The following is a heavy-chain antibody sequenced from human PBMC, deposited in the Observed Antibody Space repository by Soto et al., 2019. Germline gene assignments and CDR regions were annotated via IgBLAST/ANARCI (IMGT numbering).Heavy chain of an antibody. V-gene: IGHV3-30-3*01. CDR3: ARDGGDIVATKNRLVLYY. CDR1: GFTFSSYA. Sequence: GGSLRLSCAASGFTFSSYAMHWVRQAPGKGLEWVAVISYDGSNKYYADSVKGRFTISRDNSKNTLYLQMNSLRAEDTAVYYCARDGGDIVATKNRLVLYYWGQGTLVTVSS. CDR2: ISYDGSNK. J-gene: IGHJ4*02. D-gene: IGHD5-12*01.